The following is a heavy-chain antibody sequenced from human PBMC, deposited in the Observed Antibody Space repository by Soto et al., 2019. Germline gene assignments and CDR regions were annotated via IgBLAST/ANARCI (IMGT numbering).Heavy chain of an antibody. CDR3: ARLHLYCSGGSCYSRPTNYYGMDV. J-gene: IGHJ6*02. CDR1: NASDNSNY. V-gene: IGHV4-59*02. Sequence: SGTLSLTCTVANASDNSNYWSWIRQSPGKGLEWIGYIFSGGRTNYNPSLKSRVTISVDTSKNQFSLKLSSVTAADTAVYYCARLHLYCSGGSCYSRPTNYYGMDVWGQGTTVTVSS. D-gene: IGHD2-15*01. CDR2: IFSGGRT.